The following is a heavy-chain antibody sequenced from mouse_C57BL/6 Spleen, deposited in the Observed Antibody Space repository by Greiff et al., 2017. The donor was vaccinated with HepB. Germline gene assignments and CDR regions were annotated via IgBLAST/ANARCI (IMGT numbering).Heavy chain of an antibody. D-gene: IGHD1-1*01. Sequence: EVQLQQSGAELVRPGASVKLSCTASGFNIKDYYIHWVKQRPEQGLEWIGRIDPEDGDTEYAPKFQGKATMTADTSSNTAYLQLSSLTSEDTAVYYCTTWGGYYGSSYGFAYWGQGTLVTVSA. V-gene: IGHV14-1*01. J-gene: IGHJ3*01. CDR1: GFNIKDYY. CDR3: TTWGGYYGSSYGFAY. CDR2: IDPEDGDT.